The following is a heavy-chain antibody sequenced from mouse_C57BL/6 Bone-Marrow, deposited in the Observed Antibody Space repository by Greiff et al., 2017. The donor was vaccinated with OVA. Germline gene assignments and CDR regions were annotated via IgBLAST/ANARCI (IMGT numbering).Heavy chain of an antibody. CDR1: GFNIKDDY. V-gene: IGHV14-4*01. J-gene: IGHJ3*01. CDR3: TTKGGWFAY. Sequence: EVQRVESGAELVRPGASVKLSCTASGFNIKDDYMHWVKQRPEQGLEWIGWIDPENGDTEYASKFQGKATITADTSSNTAYLQLSSLTSEDTAVYYCTTKGGWFAYWGQGTLVTVSA. CDR2: IDPENGDT.